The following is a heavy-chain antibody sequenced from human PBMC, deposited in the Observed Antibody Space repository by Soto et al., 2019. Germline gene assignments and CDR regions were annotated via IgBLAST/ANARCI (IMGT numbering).Heavy chain of an antibody. CDR2: IYPGDSNT. Sequence: GESLKISSKGSGYSFTSYWIGWVRQMPGKGLEWMGIIYPGDSNTRYSPSLQGQVTISVDKSISIAYLQVNSLKTEDTAVYYCTRGRVNYDSMTGYYNNYYYGMDVWGQGTTVTVSS. D-gene: IGHD3-9*01. V-gene: IGHV5-51*01. CDR3: TRGRVNYDSMTGYYNNYYYGMDV. CDR1: GYSFTSYW. J-gene: IGHJ6*02.